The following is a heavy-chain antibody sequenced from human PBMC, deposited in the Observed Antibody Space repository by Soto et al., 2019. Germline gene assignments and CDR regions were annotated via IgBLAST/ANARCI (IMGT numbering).Heavy chain of an antibody. J-gene: IGHJ4*02. CDR2: INSDGSST. V-gene: IGHV3-74*01. D-gene: IGHD5-18*01. Sequence: GGSLRLSCAASGFTFSSYWMHWVRQAPGKGLVWVSRINSDGSSTSYADSVKGRFTISRDNAKNTLYLQMNSLRAEDTAVYYCARVSDPAPHYGDTAMVDYWGQGTLVTVSS. CDR1: GFTFSSYW. CDR3: ARVSDPAPHYGDTAMVDY.